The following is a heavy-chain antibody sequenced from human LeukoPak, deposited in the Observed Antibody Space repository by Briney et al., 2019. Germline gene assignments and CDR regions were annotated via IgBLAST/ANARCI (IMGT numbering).Heavy chain of an antibody. D-gene: IGHD3-10*01. Sequence: GGSLRLSCAASGFTFSSYAMSWVRQAPGKGLEWVSAISGSGGSTYYADSVKGRFTISRDNSKNTLYLQMNSLRAEDTAVYYCAKDSPTYYYGSGSAFDYWGQGTLVTVSS. CDR3: AKDSPTYYYGSGSAFDY. CDR2: ISGSGGST. V-gene: IGHV3-23*01. CDR1: GFTFSSYA. J-gene: IGHJ4*02.